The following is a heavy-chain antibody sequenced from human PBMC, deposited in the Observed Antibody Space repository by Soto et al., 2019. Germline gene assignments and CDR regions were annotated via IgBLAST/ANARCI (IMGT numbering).Heavy chain of an antibody. Sequence: GESLKISCXGSGYSFSSYSIGWVRQMPGKGLEWMGIIYPGDSETRYSPSFRGQVTISVDKTISSAYLQWSSLKASDSAMYFCARIGYSYSPFDYWGQGTLVTVSS. CDR2: IYPGDSET. CDR3: ARIGYSYSPFDY. D-gene: IGHD4-4*01. J-gene: IGHJ4*02. CDR1: GYSFSSYS. V-gene: IGHV5-51*01.